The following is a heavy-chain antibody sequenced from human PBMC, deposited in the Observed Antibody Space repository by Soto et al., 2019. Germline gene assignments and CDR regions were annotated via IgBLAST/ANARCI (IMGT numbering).Heavy chain of an antibody. CDR1: GGSISSSNW. D-gene: IGHD4-17*01. Sequence: QVQLQESGPGLVKPSGTLSLTCAVSGGSISSSNWWSWVRQPPGKGLEWIGEIYHSGSTNYNPSLKSRVTISVDKSKNQCSLKRSSVTAADTAVYYCARAVHDYGDYVDYFDYWGQGTLVTVSS. CDR3: ARAVHDYGDYVDYFDY. J-gene: IGHJ4*02. CDR2: IYHSGST. V-gene: IGHV4-4*02.